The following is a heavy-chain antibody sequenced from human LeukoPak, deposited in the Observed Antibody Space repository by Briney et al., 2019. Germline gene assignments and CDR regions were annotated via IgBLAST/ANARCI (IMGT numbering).Heavy chain of an antibody. J-gene: IGHJ4*02. Sequence: HPGGSLRLSCAASGFTFSSYAMHWVRQAPGKGLEWVAVISYDGSNKYYADSVKGRFTISRDNSKNTLYLQMNSLRAEDTAVYYCARAQISIAARQSDYWGQGTLVTVSS. CDR1: GFTFSSYA. CDR3: ARAQISIAARQSDY. D-gene: IGHD6-6*01. V-gene: IGHV3-30-3*01. CDR2: ISYDGSNK.